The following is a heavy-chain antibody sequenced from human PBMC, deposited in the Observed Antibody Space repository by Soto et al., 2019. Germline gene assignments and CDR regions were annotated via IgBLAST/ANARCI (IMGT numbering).Heavy chain of an antibody. CDR1: GFTFSSYA. J-gene: IGHJ4*02. D-gene: IGHD6-13*01. CDR3: ARDQPPVSSSSSYLFEC. Sequence: GWSLRLSCAASGFTFSSYAMHLVRQAPGKGLEWVAFISYDGSNKYYADCVKGRFTISRDNSKNTLYLQMNSLSAEDTAVYYCARDQPPVSSSSSYLFECWGKETLGAISS. V-gene: IGHV3-30-3*01. CDR2: ISYDGSNK.